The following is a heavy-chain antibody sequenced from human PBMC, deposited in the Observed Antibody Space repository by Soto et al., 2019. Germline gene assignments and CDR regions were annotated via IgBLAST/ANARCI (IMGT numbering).Heavy chain of an antibody. CDR2: IFWDADK. D-gene: IGHD1-1*01. CDR1: GFSVTSDGVG. V-gene: IGHV2-5*02. J-gene: IGHJ4*02. Sequence: QITFKESGPTLVKPKQTLALTCTFSGFSVTSDGVGVGWIRQPPGKALEWLAVIFWDADKRYSPSLESRRSIARDTSKDQVFLTMTNIESVYTATYYFALLNDGEYTFWGQGTRVTVSS. CDR3: ALLNDGEYTF.